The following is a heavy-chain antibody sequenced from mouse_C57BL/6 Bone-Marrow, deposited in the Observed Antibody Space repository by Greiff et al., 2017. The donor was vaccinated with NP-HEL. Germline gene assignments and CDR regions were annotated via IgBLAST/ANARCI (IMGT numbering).Heavy chain of an antibody. CDR2: IWTGGGT. D-gene: IGHD2-1*01. CDR3: ARNACNYPPCGFDV. V-gene: IGHV2-9-1*01. J-gene: IGHJ1*03. Sequence: VKLQESGPGLVAPSQSLSITCTVSGFALTSYAISWVRQPPGKGLEWLGVIWTGGGTNYNSALKSRLSISKGNSKSQVFLKMNSLQTDDTARYYCARNACNYPPCGFDVWGTGTTVTVSS. CDR1: GFALTSYA.